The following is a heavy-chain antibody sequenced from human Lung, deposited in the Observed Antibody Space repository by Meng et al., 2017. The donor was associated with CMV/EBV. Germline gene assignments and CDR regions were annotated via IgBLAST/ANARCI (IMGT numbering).Heavy chain of an antibody. D-gene: IGHD3-3*01. V-gene: IGHV2-70D*14. J-gene: IGHJ3*02. CDR3: ARIDFWSGIDVFDI. Sequence: GPTLVKPTQTLTLTCSFSGFLLSATGMRVSWIRQPPGGALEWLARIDWDDDKFYSPSLKTRLSISKDTSKNQVVLRMTNMDPVDTATYYCARIDFWSGIDVFDIWGQGIKVAVSS. CDR2: IDWDDDK. CDR1: GFLLSATGMR.